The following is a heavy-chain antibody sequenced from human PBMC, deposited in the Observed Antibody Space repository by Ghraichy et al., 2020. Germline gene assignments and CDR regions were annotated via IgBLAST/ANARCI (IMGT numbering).Heavy chain of an antibody. CDR1: GFTFSSYA. J-gene: IGHJ4*02. CDR3: ARIRRSRVVPAATPDY. D-gene: IGHD2-2*01. Sequence: GESLNISCAASGFTFSSYAMHWVRQAPGKGLEWVAVISYDGSNKYYADSVKGRFTISRDNSKNTLYLQMNSLRAEDTAVYYCARIRRSRVVPAATPDYWGQGTLVTVSS. CDR2: ISYDGSNK. V-gene: IGHV3-30*04.